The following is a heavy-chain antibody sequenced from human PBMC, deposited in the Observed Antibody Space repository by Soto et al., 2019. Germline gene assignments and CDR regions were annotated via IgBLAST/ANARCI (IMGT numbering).Heavy chain of an antibody. CDR3: ARDGSGTYYGWFDP. Sequence: QVQLVESGGGVVQPGRALRLSCAASGFTFTTYAMHWVRQAPGKGLELVAVISYAGTNEYYTDSVKGRFTISRDNSKNTLNLQMNSLRPEDTALYYCARDGSGTYYGWFDPWGQGTLVTVSS. V-gene: IGHV3-30-3*01. CDR1: GFTFTTYA. CDR2: ISYAGTNE. J-gene: IGHJ5*02. D-gene: IGHD3-10*01.